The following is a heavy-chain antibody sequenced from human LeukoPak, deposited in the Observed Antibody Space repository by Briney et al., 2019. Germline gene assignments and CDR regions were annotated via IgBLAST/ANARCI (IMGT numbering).Heavy chain of an antibody. J-gene: IGHJ4*02. CDR2: IKQDGSEK. D-gene: IGHD3-3*01. CDR1: GFTFSSYW. V-gene: IGHV3-7*01. Sequence: GGSLRLSCAASGFTFSSYWMSWVRQAPGKGLEWVANIKQDGSEKYYVDSVKGRFTISRDNTKNSPYLQMNSLRAEDTAVYYCARTFGFFGVVIGFDYWGQGTLVTVSS. CDR3: ARTFGFFGVVIGFDY.